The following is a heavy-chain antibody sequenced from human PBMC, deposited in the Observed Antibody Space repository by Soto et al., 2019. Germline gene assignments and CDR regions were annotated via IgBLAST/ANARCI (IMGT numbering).Heavy chain of an antibody. CDR2: INPSGGNT. V-gene: IGHV1-46*02. Sequence: GASVKVSCKASGYTFNSYYMHWVRQAPGQGLEWMGIINPSGGNTSYAQKFQGRVTMTRDTSTSTVYMELSSLRSEDTAVYYCTRESPAHYFDYWGQGTLVTVSS. CDR3: TRESPAHYFDY. J-gene: IGHJ4*02. CDR1: GYTFNSYY.